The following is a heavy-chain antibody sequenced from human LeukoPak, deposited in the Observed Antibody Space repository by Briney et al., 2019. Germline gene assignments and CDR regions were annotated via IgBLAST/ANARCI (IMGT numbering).Heavy chain of an antibody. CDR1: GGSISSGGCY. D-gene: IGHD3-3*01. CDR2: IYYSGST. J-gene: IGHJ5*02. V-gene: IGHV4-61*08. Sequence: PAQTLSLTCTVSGGSISSGGCYWSWIRQPPGKGLEWIGYIYYSGSTNYNPSLKSRVTISVDTSKNQFSLKLSSVTAADAAVYYCARSASMYGESTGYDFLFDPWGQGTLVTVSS. CDR3: ARSASMYGESTGYDFLFDP.